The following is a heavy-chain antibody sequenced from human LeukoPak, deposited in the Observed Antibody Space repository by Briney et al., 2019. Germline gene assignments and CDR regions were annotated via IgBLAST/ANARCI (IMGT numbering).Heavy chain of an antibody. CDR2: IYSDDTT. J-gene: IGHJ6*03. D-gene: IGHD1-26*01. V-gene: IGHV3-53*01. CDR3: ARDPYSGNYGNYYYYYMDV. CDR1: GFTVSGNY. Sequence: GGSLRLSCAVSGFTVSGNYMSWIRQAPGKGLEWVSLIYSDDTTLYADSVKGRFTISRDNAKNSLYLQMNSLGPEDTAVYYCARDPYSGNYGNYYYYYMDVWGKGTTVTISS.